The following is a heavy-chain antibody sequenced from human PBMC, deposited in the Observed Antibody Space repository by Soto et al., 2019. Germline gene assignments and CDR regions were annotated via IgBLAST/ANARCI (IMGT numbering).Heavy chain of an antibody. V-gene: IGHV1-46*03. CDR3: ARSNDFGSGGYPRWSDP. J-gene: IGHJ5*02. CDR1: GYTFTSYY. CDR2: INPSGGST. Sequence: QVQLVQSGAEVKKPGASVKVSCKASGYTFTSYYMHWVRQAPGQGLEWMGIINPSGGSTNYPKKFQGRVPMTRDTSTNTVYRELSSLRSEDTAVYYCARSNDFGSGGYPRWSDPWGQGTLVIVSS. D-gene: IGHD3-10*01.